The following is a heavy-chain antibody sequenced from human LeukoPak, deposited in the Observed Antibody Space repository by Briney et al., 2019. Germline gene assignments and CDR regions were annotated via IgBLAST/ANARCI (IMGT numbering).Heavy chain of an antibody. CDR2: IYYSGST. Sequence: KPSETLSLTCTVSGGSISSSSYYWGWIRQPPGKGLEWIGSIYYSGSTYYNPSLKSRVTISVDTSKNQFSLKLSSVTAADTAVYYCARGGLGYCTNGVCYTETDAFDIWGQGTMVTVSS. CDR3: ARGGLGYCTNGVCYTETDAFDI. CDR1: GGSISSSSYY. D-gene: IGHD2-8*01. V-gene: IGHV4-39*07. J-gene: IGHJ3*02.